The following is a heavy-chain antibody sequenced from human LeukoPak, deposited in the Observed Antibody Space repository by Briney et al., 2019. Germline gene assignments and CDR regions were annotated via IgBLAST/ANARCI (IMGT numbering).Heavy chain of an antibody. CDR3: ASLYYYDSSGRLDY. CDR2: IYYSGST. CDR1: GGSISSYY. D-gene: IGHD3-22*01. J-gene: IGHJ4*02. Sequence: KPSETLSLTCTVSGGSISSYYWSWIRQPPGKGLEWIGYIYYSGSTDYNPSLKSRVTISVDTSKNQFSLKLSSVTAADTAVYYCASLYYYDSSGRLDYWGQGTLVTVSS. V-gene: IGHV4-59*08.